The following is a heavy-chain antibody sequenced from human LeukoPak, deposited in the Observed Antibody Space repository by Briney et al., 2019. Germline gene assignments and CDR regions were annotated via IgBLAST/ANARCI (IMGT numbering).Heavy chain of an antibody. CDR2: ISYDGSNK. CDR3: AKAAPDSGWYDGWYFDL. V-gene: IGHV3-30*04. Sequence: GGSLRLSCVASGFTFSSYAMHWVRQAPGKGLEWVAVISYDGSNKYYADSVKGRFTISRDNSKNTLYLQMNSLRAEDTAVYYCAKAAPDSGWYDGWYFDLWGRGTLVTVSS. CDR1: GFTFSSYA. D-gene: IGHD6-19*01. J-gene: IGHJ2*01.